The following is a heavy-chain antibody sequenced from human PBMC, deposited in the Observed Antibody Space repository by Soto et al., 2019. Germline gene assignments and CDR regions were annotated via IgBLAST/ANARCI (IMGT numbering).Heavy chain of an antibody. CDR3: ARDTSGYDSNWFDP. V-gene: IGHV1-69*15. CDR2: ISPNFGSA. CDR1: GGTXTGNS. Sequence: KGSFPALGGTXTGNSRRWRRQAHVQGLEWIGTISPNFGSAAYAQRFQGKITITAYVPTNTAYMEQSSQRSEDPSIYYCARDTSGYDSNWFDPWGQGTQGTVSS. D-gene: IGHD5-12*01. J-gene: IGHJ5*02.